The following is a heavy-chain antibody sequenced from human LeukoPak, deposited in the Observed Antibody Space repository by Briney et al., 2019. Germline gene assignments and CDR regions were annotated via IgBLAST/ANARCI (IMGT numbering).Heavy chain of an antibody. Sequence: GGSLRLSCAASGFTFSSYAMSWVRQAPGKGLEWVSAISGSGGSTYYADSVKGRFTISRDNSKNTLYLQMNSLRAEDTALYYCAKDIGPIAAAGTSGLNYYYGMDVWGQGTTVTVSS. J-gene: IGHJ6*02. CDR1: GFTFSSYA. V-gene: IGHV3-23*01. D-gene: IGHD6-13*01. CDR2: ISGSGGST. CDR3: AKDIGPIAAAGTSGLNYYYGMDV.